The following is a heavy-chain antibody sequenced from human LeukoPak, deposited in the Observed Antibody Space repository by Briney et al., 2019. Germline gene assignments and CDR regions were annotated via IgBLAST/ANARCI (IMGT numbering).Heavy chain of an antibody. Sequence: PSETLSLTCTVSGGSISSYYWSWIRQPAGKGLEWIGRIYTSGSTNYNPSLKSRVTMSVDTSKNQFSLKLSSVTAADTAVYYCARVPYYGEAKGAFDIWGQGTMVTVSS. CDR3: ARVPYYGEAKGAFDI. V-gene: IGHV4-4*07. J-gene: IGHJ3*02. CDR2: IYTSGST. CDR1: GGSISSYY. D-gene: IGHD3-10*01.